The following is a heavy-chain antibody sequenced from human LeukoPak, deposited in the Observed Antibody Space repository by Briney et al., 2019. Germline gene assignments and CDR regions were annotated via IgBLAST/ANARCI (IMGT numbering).Heavy chain of an antibody. V-gene: IGHV4-59*08. CDR3: ATLVSTRYYFDY. J-gene: IGHJ4*02. CDR1: GDSITGYS. Sequence: PSETLSLTCSVSGDSITGYSWSWIRQTPEKGLEWIGYIYYNGDIHYNPSLNSRLSMSVDTPKKQFSLNLRSVTAADTAVYFCATLVSTRYYFDYWGQGTLVTVSS. CDR2: IYYNGDI. D-gene: IGHD5/OR15-5a*01.